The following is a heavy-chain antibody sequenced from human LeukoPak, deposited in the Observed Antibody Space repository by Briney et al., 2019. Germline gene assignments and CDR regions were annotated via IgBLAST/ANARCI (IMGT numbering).Heavy chain of an antibody. J-gene: IGHJ4*02. CDR2: INAHNGDT. D-gene: IGHD2-21*02. CDR3: ARGSTSDWPLEY. V-gene: IGHV1-3*01. Sequence: GASVKVSCKASGYTFIKYAIHWVRQAPGQRLEWMGWINAHNGDTKYSQKFQGRVAITRDTSASIVYMELGTLRFGDTAVYYCARGSTSDWPLEYWGRGILVTVSS. CDR1: GYTFIKYA.